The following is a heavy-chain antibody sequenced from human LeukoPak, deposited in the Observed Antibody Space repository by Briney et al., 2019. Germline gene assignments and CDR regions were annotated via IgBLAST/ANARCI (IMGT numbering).Heavy chain of an antibody. J-gene: IGHJ4*02. CDR2: IKEDGSEK. Sequence: GGSLRLSCAVSGFPFSTFWMSWVRQAPGKGLEWVANIKEDGSEKYYVDSVKGRFTISRDNAKNSLYLQMNSLRAEDTAVYYCARLGGPHYDILTGWGIFDYWGQGTLVTVSS. D-gene: IGHD3-9*01. CDR1: GFPFSTFW. V-gene: IGHV3-7*01. CDR3: ARLGGPHYDILTGWGIFDY.